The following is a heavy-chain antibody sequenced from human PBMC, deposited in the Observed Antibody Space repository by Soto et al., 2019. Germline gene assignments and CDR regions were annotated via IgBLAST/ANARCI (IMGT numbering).Heavy chain of an antibody. D-gene: IGHD2-15*01. CDR2: INPNSGGT. J-gene: IGHJ6*03. V-gene: IGHV1-2*04. CDR3: ARDAAATKDGLSYYYMDV. CDR1: GYTFTGYY. Sequence: ASVKVSCKASGYTFTGYYMHWVRQAPGQGLEWMGWINPNSGGTNYAQKFQGWVTMTRDTSISTAYMELSRLRSDDTAVYYCARDAAATKDGLSYYYMDVWGKGTTVTVSS.